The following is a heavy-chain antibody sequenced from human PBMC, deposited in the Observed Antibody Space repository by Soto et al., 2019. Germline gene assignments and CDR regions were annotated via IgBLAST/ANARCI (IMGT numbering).Heavy chain of an antibody. CDR2: ISGSGGST. J-gene: IGHJ4*02. V-gene: IGHV3-23*01. Sequence: GGSLRFSCAASGFTFSSYAMSWVRQAPGKGLEWVSAISGSGGSTYYADSVKGRFTISRDNSKNTLYLQMNSLRAEDTAVYYCAKERYYYDSSGYYNWGQGTLVTVSS. CDR1: GFTFSSYA. D-gene: IGHD3-22*01. CDR3: AKERYYYDSSGYYN.